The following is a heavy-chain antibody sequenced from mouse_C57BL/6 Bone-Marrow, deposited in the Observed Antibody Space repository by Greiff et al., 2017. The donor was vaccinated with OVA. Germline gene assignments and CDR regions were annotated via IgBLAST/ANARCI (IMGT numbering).Heavy chain of an antibody. J-gene: IGHJ4*01. CDR3: AYYYYGSSPYYAMDY. D-gene: IGHD1-1*01. CDR2: IYPGSGNT. Sequence: QVQLQQSGAELVRPGASVKLSCKASGYTFTDYYINWVKQRPGQGLEWIARIYPGSGNTYYNEKFKGKATLTAEKSSSTAYMQLSSLTSEDSAVYFCAYYYYGSSPYYAMDYWGQGTSVTVSS. V-gene: IGHV1-76*01. CDR1: GYTFTDYY.